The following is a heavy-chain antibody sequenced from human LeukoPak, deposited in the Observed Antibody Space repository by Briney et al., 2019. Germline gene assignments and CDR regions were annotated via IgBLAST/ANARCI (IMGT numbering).Heavy chain of an antibody. CDR3: ARVQFWSGSYFDY. CDR2: INSDGSST. J-gene: IGHJ4*02. CDR1: GFTFSGYW. D-gene: IGHD3-3*02. Sequence: GGSLRLSCAASGFTFSGYWMHWVRQVPGKGLVWVSRINSDGSSTSYADSVKGRFTISRDNAKNTLYLQMNSLRAEDTAVYYCARVQFWSGSYFDYWGQGTLVTVSS. V-gene: IGHV3-74*01.